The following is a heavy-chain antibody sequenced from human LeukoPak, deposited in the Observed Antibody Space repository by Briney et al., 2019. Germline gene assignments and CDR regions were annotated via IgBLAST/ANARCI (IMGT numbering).Heavy chain of an antibody. J-gene: IGHJ4*02. CDR1: GGSISRYY. CDR2: IYYSGST. CDR3: ARDPEDY. Sequence: SETLSLTCSVSGGSISRYYWSWIRQPPGKGLEWIGYIYYSGSTNYNPSLKSRVTISVDTSKNQFSLKLSSVTAADTAVYYCARDPEDYWGQGTLVTVSS. V-gene: IGHV4-59*12.